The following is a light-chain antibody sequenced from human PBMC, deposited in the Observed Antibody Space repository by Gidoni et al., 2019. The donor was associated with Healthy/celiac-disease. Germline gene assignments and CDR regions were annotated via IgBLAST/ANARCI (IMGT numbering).Light chain of an antibody. CDR3: QQSYSTPRT. V-gene: IGKV1-39*01. Sequence: SVGDRVTITCRASQSISSYLNWYQQKPGKAPKLLIYAASSLQSGVPSRFSGSGSGTDFTLTISSLQPEDFATYYCQQSYSTPRTFGQGTKVEIK. CDR1: QSISSY. J-gene: IGKJ1*01. CDR2: AAS.